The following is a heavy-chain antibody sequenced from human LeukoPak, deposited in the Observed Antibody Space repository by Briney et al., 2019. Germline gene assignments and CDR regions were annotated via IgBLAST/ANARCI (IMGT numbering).Heavy chain of an antibody. CDR2: IYYSGST. CDR1: GGSISSYY. V-gene: IGHV4-59*08. J-gene: IGHJ4*02. Sequence: SETLSLTRTVSGGSISSYYWSWIRQPPGKGLEWIGYIYYSGSTNYNPSLKSRVTISVDTSKNQFSLKLSSVTAADTAMYYCAAFVCSSTSCYRNFDYWGQGTLVTVS. CDR3: AAFVCSSTSCYRNFDY. D-gene: IGHD2-2*01.